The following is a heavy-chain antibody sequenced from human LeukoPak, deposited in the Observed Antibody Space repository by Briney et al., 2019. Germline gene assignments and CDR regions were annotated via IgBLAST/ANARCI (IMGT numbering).Heavy chain of an antibody. Sequence: GGSLRLSCAASGFTFTSYSMSWVRQAPGKGLEWVSGTSDRGDYTYYADSVKGRFSISRDNAKNTLYLQMNSLRVEDTAVYYCARGRPHGNDYWGQGTLVTVSS. V-gene: IGHV3-23*01. CDR3: ARGRPHGNDY. CDR1: GFTFTSYS. J-gene: IGHJ4*02. D-gene: IGHD4-23*01. CDR2: TSDRGDYT.